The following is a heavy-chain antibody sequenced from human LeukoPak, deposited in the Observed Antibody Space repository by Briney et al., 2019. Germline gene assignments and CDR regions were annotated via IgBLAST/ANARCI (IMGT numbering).Heavy chain of an antibody. V-gene: IGHV3-66*01. CDR1: GFTVSSNY. CDR2: IYSGGST. CDR3: AKDPTDRSGSFPYY. D-gene: IGHD1-26*01. Sequence: GGSLRLSCAASGFTVSSNYMSWVRQAPGKGLEWVSVIYSGGSTYYADSVKGRFTISRDNSKNTLYLQMNSLRAEDTAVYYCAKDPTDRSGSFPYYWGQGTLVTVSS. J-gene: IGHJ4*02.